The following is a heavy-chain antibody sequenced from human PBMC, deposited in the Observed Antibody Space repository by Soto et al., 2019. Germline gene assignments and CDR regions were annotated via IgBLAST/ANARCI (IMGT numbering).Heavy chain of an antibody. Sequence: QVHLQLWGAGLLKPSETLSLTCAVYGGSFSGYYWSWIRQPPGKGLEWIGEINHTGSTNYNPSLKSRVTISVDTSKNQFSLKLNSVTAADTAVYYCARVGLPNAFDIWGQGTMVTVSS. CDR2: INHTGST. CDR1: GGSFSGYY. J-gene: IGHJ3*02. CDR3: ARVGLPNAFDI. V-gene: IGHV4-34*01. D-gene: IGHD5-12*01.